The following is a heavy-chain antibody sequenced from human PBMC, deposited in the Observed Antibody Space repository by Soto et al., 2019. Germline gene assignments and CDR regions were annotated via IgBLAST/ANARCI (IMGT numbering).Heavy chain of an antibody. Sequence: EVQLVESGGGLVQPGGSLRLSCAASGFTFSSYWMHWVRQAPGKGLVWVSRINSDGSSTSYADSVKGRFTISRDNAKNARYRPRNRLRAEETAVYYCARLDYGDSADYWGPGTLVTVSS. CDR2: INSDGSST. CDR1: GFTFSSYW. D-gene: IGHD4-17*01. V-gene: IGHV3-74*01. CDR3: ARLDYGDSADY. J-gene: IGHJ4*02.